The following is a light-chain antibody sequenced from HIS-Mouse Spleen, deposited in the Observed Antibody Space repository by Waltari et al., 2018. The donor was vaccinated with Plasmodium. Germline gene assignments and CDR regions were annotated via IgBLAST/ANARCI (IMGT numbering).Light chain of an antibody. V-gene: IGLV3-1*01. CDR1: TLGYNY. CDR2: QDS. J-gene: IGLJ2*01. CDR3: QAWDSSTVV. Sequence: SYELTQPPSVSVSPGQTASLPCSGDTLGYNYARWYQQKPGKSPVLVIYQDSKRPSGIPDRFSGSNSGNTATLTISGTQAMDEADYYCQAWDSSTVVFGGGTKLTVL.